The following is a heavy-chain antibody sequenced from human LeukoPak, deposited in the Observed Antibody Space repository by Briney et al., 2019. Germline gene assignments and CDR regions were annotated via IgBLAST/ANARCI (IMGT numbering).Heavy chain of an antibody. Sequence: PSETLSLTCTVSGGSISGHYWSWIRQPPGKGLEWIGYVYYSGRTYYNPSLKSRVTISVDTSKKQFSLRLSSVTAADTAVYYCARGDPMLRGVVDEIDPWGQGTLVTVSS. J-gene: IGHJ5*02. CDR1: GGSISGHY. V-gene: IGHV4-59*11. CDR3: ARGDPMLRGVVDEIDP. D-gene: IGHD3-10*01. CDR2: VYYSGRT.